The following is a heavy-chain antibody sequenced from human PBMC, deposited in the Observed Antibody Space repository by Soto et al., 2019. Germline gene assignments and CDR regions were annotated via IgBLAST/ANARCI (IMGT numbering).Heavy chain of an antibody. CDR1: GVTYSSSA. Sequence: QVQLVQSGAEVKKPGSSVKVSCKASGVTYSSSAISWVRQAPGQGLEWMGGINPILGTPDYAHKFQGRVTITGGGSTRKNYMGVGNLRSEDTGLYFCTRGGVDVVATSAFDYWGQGTLVTVSS. J-gene: IGHJ4*02. V-gene: IGHV1-69*01. CDR3: TRGGVDVVATSAFDY. CDR2: INPILGTP. D-gene: IGHD5-12*01.